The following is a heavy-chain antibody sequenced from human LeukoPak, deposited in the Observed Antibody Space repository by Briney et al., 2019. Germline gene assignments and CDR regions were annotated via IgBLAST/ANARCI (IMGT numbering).Heavy chain of an antibody. CDR2: ISAYNGNT. CDR3: ARDSRKSSGWSFGLY. J-gene: IGHJ4*02. Sequence: EASVKVSCKASGYTFTSYGISWVRQAPGQGLEWMGWISAYNGNTNYAQKLQGRVTMTTDTSTSTAYMELRSLRSDDTAVYYCARDSRKSSGWSFGLYWGQGTLVTVSS. D-gene: IGHD6-19*01. V-gene: IGHV1-18*01. CDR1: GYTFTSYG.